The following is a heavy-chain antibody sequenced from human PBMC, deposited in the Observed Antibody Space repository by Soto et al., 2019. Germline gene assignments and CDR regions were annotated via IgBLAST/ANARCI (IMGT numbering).Heavy chain of an antibody. CDR1: GASFSHFY. Sequence: ETLSLTCTVSGASFSHFYWSWIRQAPGKGLEWLGYIYDSGSTNYNPSVKSRVTMSVDTSKTQFSLDLGSVTAADTAVYYCASSHAGAHKTAAVHWGQGTLVTVSS. V-gene: IGHV4-59*01. J-gene: IGHJ4*02. CDR3: ASSHAGAHKTAAVH. D-gene: IGHD6-13*01. CDR2: IYDSGST.